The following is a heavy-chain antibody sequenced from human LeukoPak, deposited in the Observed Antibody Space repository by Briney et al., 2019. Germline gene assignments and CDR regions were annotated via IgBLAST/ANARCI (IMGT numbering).Heavy chain of an antibody. Sequence: QPGGSLRLSCAASGFTFSSYGMHWVRQAPGKGLEWVTIISYDGSNKYYVDSVKGRFTISRDNSKNTLFLQMNSLRAEDTAVYYCAKHPGDFTGIVKYYYMDVWGKGTTVTVSS. CDR2: ISYDGSNK. V-gene: IGHV3-30*18. J-gene: IGHJ6*03. D-gene: IGHD1-26*01. CDR1: GFTFSSYG. CDR3: AKHPGDFTGIVKYYYMDV.